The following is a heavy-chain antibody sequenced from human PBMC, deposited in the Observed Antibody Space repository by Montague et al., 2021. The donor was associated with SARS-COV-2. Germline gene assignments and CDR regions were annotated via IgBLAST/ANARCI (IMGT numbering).Heavy chain of an antibody. CDR3: ARDNYIWFGEPRVYYYYGMDV. CDR2: VFYSGTA. J-gene: IGHJ6*02. V-gene: IGHV4-39*02. Sequence: SETLSLTCSVSGGSISSSSYYWGWLRQSPGKGLEWIGSVFYSGTAYYNPSLKSRVTITADTSVKQFSLKLNSVTAADTAVYYCARDNYIWFGEPRVYYYYGMDVWGQGTTVTVSS. CDR1: GGSISSSSYY. D-gene: IGHD3-10*01.